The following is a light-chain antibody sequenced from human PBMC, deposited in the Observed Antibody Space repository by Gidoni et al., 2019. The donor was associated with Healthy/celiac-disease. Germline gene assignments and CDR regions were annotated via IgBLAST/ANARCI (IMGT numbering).Light chain of an antibody. CDR2: DAS. V-gene: IGKV1-33*01. Sequence: DIQLTQSPASLSASVGDRVPITCQASQDISNYLNWYQQKPGKAPKLLIYDASNLEPGVPSRFSGSGSGTDFTFAISSLQPEDIATYYCQQYDNLPPLIFTFGPGTKVDIK. J-gene: IGKJ3*01. CDR1: QDISNY. CDR3: QQYDNLPPLIFT.